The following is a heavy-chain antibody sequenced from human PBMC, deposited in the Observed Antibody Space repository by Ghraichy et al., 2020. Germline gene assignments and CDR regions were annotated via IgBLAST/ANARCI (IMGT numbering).Heavy chain of an antibody. V-gene: IGHV3-7*01. CDR1: GFIFSNSW. CDR2: MKGDGSEI. Sequence: GGSLRLSCAVSGFIFSNSWMSWVRQTPGKGLEWVANMKGDGSEIYYVDSVKGRFTISRDNAKNSLNLQMNSLRAEDTAVYYCARLIDRAPDYWGQGTLVTVSP. CDR3: ARLIDRAPDY. J-gene: IGHJ4*02. D-gene: IGHD3-22*01.